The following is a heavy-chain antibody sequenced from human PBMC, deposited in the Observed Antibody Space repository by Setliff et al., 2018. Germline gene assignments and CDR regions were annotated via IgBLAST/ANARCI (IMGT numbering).Heavy chain of an antibody. J-gene: IGHJ5*02. CDR1: GYSFTDYW. Sequence: LGESLKISCKGSGYSFTDYWIAWVRQTPGKGLEWMGTIYPGNADTRYSPSFQGQVTISTDTSINTAFLQWNNLKAPDTAVYYCARRGERFFNWFDPWGQGTLVTVSS. V-gene: IGHV5-51*01. CDR2: IYPGNADT. CDR3: ARRGERFFNWFDP. D-gene: IGHD2-21*01.